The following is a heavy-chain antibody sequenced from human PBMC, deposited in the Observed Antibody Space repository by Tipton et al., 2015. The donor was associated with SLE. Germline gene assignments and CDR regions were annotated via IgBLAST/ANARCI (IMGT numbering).Heavy chain of an antibody. Sequence: TLSLTCTVSGGSISSYYWNWIRQPPGKGLEWIGYIFYSGSTNYNSSLKRRVTISVDTSKNQFSLKLSSVTAADTAVYYCARDSSGRYHFDYWGQGTLVTVSS. J-gene: IGHJ4*02. D-gene: IGHD6-19*01. V-gene: IGHV4-59*01. CDR1: GGSISSYY. CDR3: ARDSSGRYHFDY. CDR2: IFYSGST.